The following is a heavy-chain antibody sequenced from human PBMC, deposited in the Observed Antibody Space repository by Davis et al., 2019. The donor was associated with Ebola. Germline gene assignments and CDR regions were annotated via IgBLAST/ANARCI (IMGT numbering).Heavy chain of an antibody. CDR3: ARDTFGAVAGIFDY. D-gene: IGHD6-19*01. CDR1: GFTFSDYY. CDR2: ISSSSSYT. V-gene: IGHV3-11*06. J-gene: IGHJ4*02. Sequence: GGSLRLSCAASGFTFSDYYMSWIRQAPGKGLEWVSYISSSSSYTNYADSVKGRFTISRDNAKNSLYLQMNSLRAEDTAVYYCARDTFGAVAGIFDYWGQGTLVTVSS.